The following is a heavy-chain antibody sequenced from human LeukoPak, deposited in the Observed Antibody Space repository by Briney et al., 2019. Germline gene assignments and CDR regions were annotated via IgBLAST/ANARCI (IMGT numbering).Heavy chain of an antibody. D-gene: IGHD4-23*01. J-gene: IGHJ4*02. V-gene: IGHV3-74*01. Sequence: PGESLRLSCAASGFTFSSYWMHWVRQAPGKGLVWVSRINSDGSSTSYADSVKGRFTISRDNSKNTLFLQMNSLRAEDTAVYYCAKDSHDYGGDLDYWGQGTLVTVSS. CDR1: GFTFSSYW. CDR3: AKDSHDYGGDLDY. CDR2: INSDGSST.